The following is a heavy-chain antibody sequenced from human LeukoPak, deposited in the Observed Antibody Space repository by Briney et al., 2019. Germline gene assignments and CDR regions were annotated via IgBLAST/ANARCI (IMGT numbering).Heavy chain of an antibody. CDR2: ISYDGSNK. CDR3: ARDPHSSYYFDY. J-gene: IGHJ4*02. V-gene: IGHV3-30-3*01. CDR1: GFTFSSYA. Sequence: GGSLRLSCAASGFTFSSYAMHWVRQAPGKGLEWVAVISYDGSNKYYADSVKGRFTISRDNSKNTLYLQMNSLRAEDTAVYYCARDPHSSYYFDYWGQGTLVTVSS. D-gene: IGHD6-6*01.